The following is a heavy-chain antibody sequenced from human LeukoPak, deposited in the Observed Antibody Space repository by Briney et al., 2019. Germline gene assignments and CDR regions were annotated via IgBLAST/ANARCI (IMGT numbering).Heavy chain of an antibody. CDR1: GYTFTSYD. CDR2: MNPNSGNT. D-gene: IGHD3-3*01. Sequence: ASVKVSCKASGYTFTSYDINWVRQATGQGLEWMGWMNPNSGNTGYAQKFQGRVTMTRNTSISTAYMELSSLRSEDTAVYYCARGRGLRFLEWLLYLDYWGQGTLVTVSS. J-gene: IGHJ4*02. CDR3: ARGRGLRFLEWLLYLDY. V-gene: IGHV1-8*01.